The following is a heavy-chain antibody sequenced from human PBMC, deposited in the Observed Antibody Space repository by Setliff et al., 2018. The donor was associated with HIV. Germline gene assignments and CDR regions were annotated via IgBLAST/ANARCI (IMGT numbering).Heavy chain of an antibody. D-gene: IGHD1-7*01. CDR1: GFTFSRNW. CDR3: ARVAGTTFPYYFDY. CDR2: LNQDGSEK. V-gene: IGHV3-7*03. J-gene: IGHJ4*02. Sequence: LRLSCAASGFTFSRNWMSWVRQAPGKGLEWVANLNQDGSEKYYVDSVKGRFTISRDNAKNSVYLQMNSLRAEDTAVYYCARVAGTTFPYYFDYWGQGTLVTVSS.